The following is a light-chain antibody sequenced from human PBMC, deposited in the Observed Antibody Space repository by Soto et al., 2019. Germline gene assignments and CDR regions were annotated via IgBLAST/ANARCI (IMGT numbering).Light chain of an antibody. CDR3: HKYNGPPST. J-gene: IGKJ5*01. CDR1: QIVSSN. V-gene: IGKV3-15*01. CDR2: GAS. Sequence: EIVMTQSPATLSVSPGERATLSFRASQIVSSNLAWYQQKPGQAPRLLIYGASTRATGIPARFSGSGSGTDLTLTITGLETEDSAVYFWHKYNGPPSTFGQGARLEIK.